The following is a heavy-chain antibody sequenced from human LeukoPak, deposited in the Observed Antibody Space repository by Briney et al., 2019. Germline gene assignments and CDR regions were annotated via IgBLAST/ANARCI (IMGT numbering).Heavy chain of an antibody. Sequence: GGSLTLSCAASGITVSRNHMSWVRQAPGKGLEWVSGIYSGGSTFDADSVKGRFTSSRDTSKNTFYLQMNSLRVEDKTVYYCAREATAPRPFSTDYYYYMDVWGKGTTVTVSS. J-gene: IGHJ6*03. CDR3: AREATAPRPFSTDYYYYMDV. CDR2: IYSGGST. CDR1: GITVSRNH. V-gene: IGHV3-66*02. D-gene: IGHD6-6*01.